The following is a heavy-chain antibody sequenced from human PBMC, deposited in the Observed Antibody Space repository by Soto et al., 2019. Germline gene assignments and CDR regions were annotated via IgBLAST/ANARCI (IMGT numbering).Heavy chain of an antibody. V-gene: IGHV2-5*02. J-gene: IGHJ3*02. CDR2: IYWDDDK. CDR3: AHDYGDYEAYAFDI. CDR1: GFSLSTSGVG. Sequence: QITLKESGPTLVKPTQTLTLTCTFSGFSLSTSGVGVGWIRQPPGKALEWLALIYWDDDKRYSPSLKSRLTISKDTSKNQVVLTMTNMDPVDTATYYCAHDYGDYEAYAFDIWGQGTMVTVSS. D-gene: IGHD4-17*01.